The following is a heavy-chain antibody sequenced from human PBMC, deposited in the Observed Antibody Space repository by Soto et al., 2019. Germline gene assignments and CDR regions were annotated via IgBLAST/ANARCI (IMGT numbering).Heavy chain of an antibody. J-gene: IGHJ4*02. CDR2: IIPIFGTA. Sequence: SVKVSCKASGGTFSSYAISWVRQAPGQGLEWMGGIIPIFGTANYAQKFQGRVTITADESTSTAYLQMNSLNIEDSAVYYCSGAESPDTAYFSLYWGQGTPVTVSS. CDR1: GGTFSSYA. D-gene: IGHD1-26*01. V-gene: IGHV1-69*13. CDR3: SGAESPDTAYFSLY.